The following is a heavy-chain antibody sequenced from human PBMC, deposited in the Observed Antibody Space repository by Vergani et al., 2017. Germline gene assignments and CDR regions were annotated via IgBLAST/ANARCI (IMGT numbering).Heavy chain of an antibody. J-gene: IGHJ6*02. CDR2: MSSGDSI. CDR1: GFTFSDHY. D-gene: IGHD3-9*01. V-gene: IGHV3-69-1*02. CDR3: ARETDTGSSVSYNYYAMDV. Sequence: EVRVVESGGTLVKPGGSLRLSCAASGFTFSDHYMSWVRQAPGKGLEWISYMSSGDSIYYADSVKGRFTVSRDNTKNTLYLQMNSLRAEDTAVYYCARETDTGSSVSYNYYAMDVWGQGTTVSVSS.